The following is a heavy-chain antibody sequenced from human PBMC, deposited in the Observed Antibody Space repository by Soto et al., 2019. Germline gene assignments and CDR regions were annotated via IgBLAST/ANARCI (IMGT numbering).Heavy chain of an antibody. CDR1: GDSVSSNSAA. Sequence: SQTLSLTCAISGDSVSSNSAAWNWIRQSPSRGLEWLGRTYYRSKWYNDYAVSVKSRITINPDTSKNQFSLQLNSVTPEDTAVFYCERDARSSTYYYYGMDVWGQGTTVTVSS. CDR2: TYYRSKWYN. D-gene: IGHD6-6*01. J-gene: IGHJ6*02. CDR3: ERDARSSTYYYYGMDV. V-gene: IGHV6-1*01.